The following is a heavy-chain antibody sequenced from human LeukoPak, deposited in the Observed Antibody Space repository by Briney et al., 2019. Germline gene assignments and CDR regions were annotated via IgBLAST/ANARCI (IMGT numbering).Heavy chain of an antibody. Sequence: GRSLRLSCAASGFTFSRYAMHWVRPAPGKGLEWVALISYDGSNKYYPDSVKGRFTISRDNSKNTQYLQMNSLRAEDTAVYYCARAGVYNWFDPWGQGTLVTVSS. CDR3: ARAGVYNWFDP. V-gene: IGHV3-30-3*01. J-gene: IGHJ5*02. CDR1: GFTFSRYA. CDR2: ISYDGSNK.